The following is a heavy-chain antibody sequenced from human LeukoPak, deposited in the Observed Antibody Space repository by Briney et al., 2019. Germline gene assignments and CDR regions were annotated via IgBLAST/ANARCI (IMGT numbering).Heavy chain of an antibody. D-gene: IGHD4-17*01. CDR1: GFTFREYA. V-gene: IGHV3-23*01. CDR2: ISGNGGST. CDR3: AKVDYGDFDH. Sequence: GGSLRLSCAASGFTFREYALNWVRQAPGKGLEWVSVISGNGGSTNYAESVKGRFTISRDNSKNTVFVQMNSLRAEDTAVYYCAKVDYGDFDHWGQGTLVTVSA. J-gene: IGHJ4*02.